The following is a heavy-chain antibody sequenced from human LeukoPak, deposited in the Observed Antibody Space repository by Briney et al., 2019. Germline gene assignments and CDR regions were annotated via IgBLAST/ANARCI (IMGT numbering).Heavy chain of an antibody. V-gene: IGHV4-39*01. CDR1: GGSISSNGYY. D-gene: IGHD1-26*01. J-gene: IGHJ3*02. Sequence: SETLSLTCTVSGGSISSNGYYWGWIRQPPGKGLEWIGSFYYAGSTFYSPSLKSRVTIYVDTAKNQFSLKLSSVTAADTAVYYCARRSGTYHAFDIWGQGTMVTVAS. CDR3: ARRSGTYHAFDI. CDR2: FYYAGST.